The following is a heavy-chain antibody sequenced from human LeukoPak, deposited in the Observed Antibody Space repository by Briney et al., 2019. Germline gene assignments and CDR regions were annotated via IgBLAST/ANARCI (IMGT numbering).Heavy chain of an antibody. CDR2: INHSGST. CDR1: GGSFSGYY. J-gene: IGHJ6*02. V-gene: IGHV4-34*01. CDR3: ARGRGTIFGVGQSYYYYYYGMDV. D-gene: IGHD3-3*01. Sequence: SETLSLTCAVYGGSFSGYYWSWIRQPPGKGLEWIGEINHSGSTNYNPSLKSRVTISVDTSKNQFSLKLSSVPAADTAVYYCARGRGTIFGVGQSYYYYYYGMDVWGQGTTVTVSS.